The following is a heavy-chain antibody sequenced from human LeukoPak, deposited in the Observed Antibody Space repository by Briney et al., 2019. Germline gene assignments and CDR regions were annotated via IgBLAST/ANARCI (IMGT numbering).Heavy chain of an antibody. Sequence: GESLKISCKGSGYSFTSYWIGWVRQMPGKGLEWMGIIYPGDSDTRYSPSFQGQVTISADKSISTAYLQWSSLKASDTAMYYCARSQGYCSGGSCLQGDWFDPWGKGTLVTVSS. CDR2: IYPGDSDT. V-gene: IGHV5-51*01. CDR1: GYSFTSYW. J-gene: IGHJ5*02. D-gene: IGHD2-15*01. CDR3: ARSQGYCSGGSCLQGDWFDP.